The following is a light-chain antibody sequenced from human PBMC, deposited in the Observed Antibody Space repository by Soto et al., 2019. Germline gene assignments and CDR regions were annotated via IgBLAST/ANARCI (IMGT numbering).Light chain of an antibody. J-gene: IGLJ2*01. CDR2: KDN. CDR1: MSNIGRNT. Sequence: QSVLTQPPSTSGAPGQRVTISCSGSMSNIGRNTVNWYQQLPGTAPQVLMNKDNRRPSGVHDRFSGSKSGTSASLAISVLQSEDEATYYCAAWDVGLEGPIFGGGTKLTVL. V-gene: IGLV1-44*01. CDR3: AAWDVGLEGPI.